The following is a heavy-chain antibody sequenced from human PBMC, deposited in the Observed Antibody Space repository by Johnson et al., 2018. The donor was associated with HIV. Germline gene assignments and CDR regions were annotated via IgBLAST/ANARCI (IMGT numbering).Heavy chain of an antibody. CDR1: GFTFSSYA. V-gene: IGHV3-30*03. J-gene: IGHJ3*02. CDR3: ARGAYSSSWHASDASDI. D-gene: IGHD6-13*01. Sequence: QMHLVESGGGVVQPGRSLRLSCAASGFTFSSYAMSWVRQAPGKGLEWVAVISYDGTSKYQADSVKGRFTISRDNSKNTLYLQMNSLRAEDTAVYYCARGAYSSSWHASDASDIWGQGTMVTVSS. CDR2: ISYDGTSK.